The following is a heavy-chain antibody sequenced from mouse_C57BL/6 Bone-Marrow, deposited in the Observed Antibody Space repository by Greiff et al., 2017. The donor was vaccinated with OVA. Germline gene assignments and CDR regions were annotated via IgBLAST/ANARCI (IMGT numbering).Heavy chain of an antibody. Sequence: QVQLQQPGAELVKPGASVKLSCKASGYTFTSYWMQWVKQRPGQGLEWIGEIDPSDSYTNYNQKFKGKATLTVNTSSSTAYMQLSSLTSEDSAVYYGARDWGWYFDVWGTGTTVTVSS. CDR1: GYTFTSYW. CDR2: IDPSDSYT. V-gene: IGHV1-50*01. CDR3: ARDWGWYFDV. J-gene: IGHJ1*03. D-gene: IGHD4-1*01.